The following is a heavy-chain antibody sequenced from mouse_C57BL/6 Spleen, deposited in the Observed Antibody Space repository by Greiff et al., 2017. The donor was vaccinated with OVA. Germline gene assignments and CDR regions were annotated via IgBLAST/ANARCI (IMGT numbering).Heavy chain of an antibody. J-gene: IGHJ3*01. V-gene: IGHV1-52*01. CDR1: GYTFTSYW. Sequence: QLQQPGAELVRPGSSVKLSCKASGYTFTSYWMHWVKQRPIQGLEWIGNIDPSDSETHYNQKFKDKATLTVDESSSTAYMQLSSLTSEDSAVYYCARGSNSAWFAYWGQGTLVTVSA. D-gene: IGHD2-5*01. CDR3: ARGSNSAWFAY. CDR2: IDPSDSET.